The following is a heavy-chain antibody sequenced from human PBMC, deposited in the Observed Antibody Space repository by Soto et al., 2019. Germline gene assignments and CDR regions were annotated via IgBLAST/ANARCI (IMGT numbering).Heavy chain of an antibody. CDR2: IKDDGSQK. Sequence: EVQLVESGGGLVQTGGSLRLSCAASGFDFRKFWMNWIRHVPGKGLEWVATIKDDGSQKFYVDSVGGRFSISRDNGMNFVFLEMSGLRGGDTATYYCARQHYGDYFDYWGQGVVVTVSS. V-gene: IGHV3-7*01. D-gene: IGHD3-10*01. J-gene: IGHJ4*02. CDR3: ARQHYGDYFDY. CDR1: GFDFRKFW.